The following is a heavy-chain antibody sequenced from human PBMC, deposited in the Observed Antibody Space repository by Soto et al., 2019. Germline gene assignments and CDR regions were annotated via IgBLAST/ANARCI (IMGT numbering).Heavy chain of an antibody. D-gene: IGHD3-16*01. Sequence: QVQLVQSGAEVKKPGASVKVSCKASGYTFTSYGFSWVRQAPGQGLEWMGWISAYNGNTNYAQQLQGRVTMTTDTSTSTAYMELRSLRSDETAVYYCAGEGMGAIRMGGFDYWGQGNLVTVSA. CDR3: AGEGMGAIRMGGFDY. V-gene: IGHV1-18*01. CDR2: ISAYNGNT. J-gene: IGHJ4*02. CDR1: GYTFTSYG.